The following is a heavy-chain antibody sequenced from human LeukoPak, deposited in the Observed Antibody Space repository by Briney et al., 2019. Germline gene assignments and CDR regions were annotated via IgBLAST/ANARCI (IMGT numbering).Heavy chain of an antibody. CDR1: GFTFISYW. Sequence: GGSLRLSCAASGFTFISYWMHWVRQAPGKGLVWVSRINSDGSSTSYADSVKGRFTISRDNAKNTLYLQMNSLRAEDAAVYYCATLPSRQWLAPGGDYWGQGTLVTVSS. CDR3: ATLPSRQWLAPGGDY. V-gene: IGHV3-74*01. J-gene: IGHJ4*02. D-gene: IGHD6-19*01. CDR2: INSDGSST.